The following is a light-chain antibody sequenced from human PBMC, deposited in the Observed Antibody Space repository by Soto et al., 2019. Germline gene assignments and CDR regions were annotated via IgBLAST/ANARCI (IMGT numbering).Light chain of an antibody. CDR3: QQYGSSPVT. V-gene: IGKV3-20*01. J-gene: IGKJ5*01. CDR2: GAS. Sequence: EIVMTQSPASLSLSPGARATLACRASQNVGSNLAWYQHKPGQAPRFLIYGASPRAAGIPARFSGSGRGAGKDCTRTISRLEPEDFAVEDGQQYGSSPVTFGQGTRLEIK. CDR1: QNVGSN.